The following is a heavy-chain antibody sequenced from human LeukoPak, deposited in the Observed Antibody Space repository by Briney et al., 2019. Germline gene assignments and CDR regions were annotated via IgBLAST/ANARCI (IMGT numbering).Heavy chain of an antibody. Sequence: GGSLRLSCAASGFTFSSSAMSWVRQVPGKGLEWVSAISGGGGGTDYADSVKGRFTISRDNSKNTLYLQMNSLRAEDTAVYYCAKDAYDNSDYYYFSRGPNDYWGQGTLVAVSS. CDR2: ISGGGGGT. D-gene: IGHD3-22*01. CDR1: GFTFSSSA. V-gene: IGHV3-23*01. J-gene: IGHJ4*02. CDR3: AKDAYDNSDYYYFSRGPNDY.